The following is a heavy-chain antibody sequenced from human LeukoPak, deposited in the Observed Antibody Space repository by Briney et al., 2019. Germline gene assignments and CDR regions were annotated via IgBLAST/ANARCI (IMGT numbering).Heavy chain of an antibody. CDR2: IKQDGSEK. J-gene: IGHJ4*02. CDR3: ARVRRGTAMISFDY. D-gene: IGHD5-18*01. Sequence: PGGSLRLSCAASGFTFSSYWMSWVRQAPGKGLEWVANIKQDGSEKYYVDSVKGRFTISRDNAKNSLYLQMNSLRAEDTAVYYCARVRRGTAMISFDYWGQGTLVTVSS. V-gene: IGHV3-7*01. CDR1: GFTFSSYW.